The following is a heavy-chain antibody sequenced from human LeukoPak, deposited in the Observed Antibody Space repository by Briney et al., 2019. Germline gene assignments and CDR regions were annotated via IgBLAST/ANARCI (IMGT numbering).Heavy chain of an antibody. J-gene: IGHJ6*03. CDR1: GGSISSGSYY. Sequence: SETLSLTCTVSGGSISSGSYYWSWIRQPAGKGLEWIGRIYTSGSTNYNPSLKSRVTISVDTSKNQFSLKLSSVTAADTAVYYCARDPGVYCSGGNCYTSYYMDVWGRGTTVTVSS. CDR3: ARDPGVYCSGGNCYTSYYMDV. CDR2: IYTSGST. V-gene: IGHV4-61*02. D-gene: IGHD2-15*01.